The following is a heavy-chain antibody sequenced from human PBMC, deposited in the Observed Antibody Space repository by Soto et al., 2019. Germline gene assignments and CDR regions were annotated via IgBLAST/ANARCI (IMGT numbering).Heavy chain of an antibody. CDR3: VRDRADFSSTYYHYFSV. D-gene: IGHD2-2*01. CDR1: GTSIRHFY. Sequence: SETLSLTCKVSGTSIRHFYWTWIRQTAGKGLEWIGRIYITGTTSLNPSLKSRATMSMDTSKNEFSLNLTSVTAADTAVYYCVRDRADFSSTYYHYFSVWGRGIQVTVSS. J-gene: IGHJ2*01. V-gene: IGHV4-4*07. CDR2: IYITGTT.